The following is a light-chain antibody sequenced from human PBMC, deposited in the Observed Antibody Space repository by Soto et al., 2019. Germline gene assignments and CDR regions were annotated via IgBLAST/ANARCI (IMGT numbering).Light chain of an antibody. CDR1: QSVGTS. J-gene: IGKJ1*01. CDR3: QQRSNWPLGT. Sequence: EIVLTQSPATLSLSPGERATLSCRASQSVGTSLAWYQQKPGQPPRLLISDASDRATGIPAKFSGGGSGTDFNITISSLDPEDSAVYYCQQRSNWPLGTFGQGTKVDIK. CDR2: DAS. V-gene: IGKV3-11*01.